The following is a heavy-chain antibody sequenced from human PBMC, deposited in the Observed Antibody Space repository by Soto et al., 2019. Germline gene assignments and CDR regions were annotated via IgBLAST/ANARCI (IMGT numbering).Heavy chain of an antibody. V-gene: IGHV2-5*05. J-gene: IGHJ3*02. D-gene: IGHD3-10*01. Sequence: QITLKESGPTLVQPTQTLTLTCSFSGFSLITTGAGVGWIRQPPGKAPEWLALIYWDGEKRYGPALKSRLTITKDSSKNQVVLTMTNMDPVDTATYYCARRQSIMIRGANAFDIWGQGTFLSVSS. CDR2: IYWDGEK. CDR3: ARRQSIMIRGANAFDI. CDR1: GFSLITTGAG.